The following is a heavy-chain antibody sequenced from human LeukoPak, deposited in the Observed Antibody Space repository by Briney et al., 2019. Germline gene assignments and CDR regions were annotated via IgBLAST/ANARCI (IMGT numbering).Heavy chain of an antibody. CDR3: ARDFNGGISNYFDY. V-gene: IGHV3-30-3*01. J-gene: IGHJ4*02. D-gene: IGHD4-23*01. CDR2: ISYDGSSK. CDR1: GFTFSSYA. Sequence: GGSLRLSCAASGFTFSSYAMHWDRQAPGKGLEWVAVISYDGSSKYYTDSVKGRFTISRDNSKNTLYLQMNSLRAEDTAVFYCARDFNGGISNYFDYWGQGTLVTVSS.